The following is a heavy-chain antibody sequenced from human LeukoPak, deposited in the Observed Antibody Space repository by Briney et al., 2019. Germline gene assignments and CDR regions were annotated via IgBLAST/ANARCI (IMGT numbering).Heavy chain of an antibody. Sequence: SETLSLTCAVYGGSFSGYYWSWIRQPPGKGLEWIGEINHSGSTNYNPSLKSRVTISVDTSKNQFSLKLSSVTAADTAVYYCARGSGKRRVWFDPWGQGTLVTVSS. CDR3: ARGSGKRRVWFDP. CDR1: GGSFSGYY. V-gene: IGHV4-34*01. CDR2: INHSGST. J-gene: IGHJ5*02. D-gene: IGHD1-1*01.